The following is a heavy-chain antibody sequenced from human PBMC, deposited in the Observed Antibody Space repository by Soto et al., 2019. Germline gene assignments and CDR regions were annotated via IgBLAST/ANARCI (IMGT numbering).Heavy chain of an antibody. CDR1: GGSISSGGYY. J-gene: IGHJ6*02. V-gene: IGHV4-31*03. CDR2: IYYSGST. CDR3: ARSVPAAIRYGMDV. D-gene: IGHD2-2*02. Sequence: QVQLQESGPGLVKPSQTLSLTCTVSGGSISSGGYYWSWIRQHPGKGLEWIWYIYYSGSTYYNPSLKSRVTISVDTSKNQFSLKLSSVTAADTAVYYCARSVPAAIRYGMDVWGQGTTVTVSS.